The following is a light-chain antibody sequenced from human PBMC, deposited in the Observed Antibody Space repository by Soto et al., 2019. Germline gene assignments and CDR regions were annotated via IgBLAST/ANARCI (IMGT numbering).Light chain of an antibody. CDR2: DAS. Sequence: ESVFTQCPATLALSPGERASRAFRASQSVGKFLAWHEQKPGQAPRLLTYDASNRATGIPARFSGSGSGTDFTLTISSLEPEDFAVYYCQQRGNWPPLFTFGPGTKVDIK. CDR1: QSVGKF. CDR3: QQRGNWPPLFT. J-gene: IGKJ3*01. V-gene: IGKV3-11*01.